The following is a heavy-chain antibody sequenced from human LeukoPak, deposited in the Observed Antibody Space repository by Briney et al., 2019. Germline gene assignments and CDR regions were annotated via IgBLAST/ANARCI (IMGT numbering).Heavy chain of an antibody. J-gene: IGHJ4*02. CDR1: GFTFSSYW. CDR2: INSDGSST. CDR3: ARDPKNNYFDY. Sequence: PGGSLRLSCAASGFTFSSYWMHWVRQAPGKGLVWVSRINSDGSSTSYADSVKGRFTISRDNAKSTLYLQMNSLRAEDTAVFYCARDPKNNYFDYWGQGTLVTVFS. V-gene: IGHV3-74*01.